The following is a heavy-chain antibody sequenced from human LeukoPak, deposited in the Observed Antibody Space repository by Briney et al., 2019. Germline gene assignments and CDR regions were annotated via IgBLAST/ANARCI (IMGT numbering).Heavy chain of an antibody. CDR1: GFTFRNYA. D-gene: IGHD3-22*01. CDR3: TRGGNYYDASGSNWFDP. V-gene: IGHV3-23*01. Sequence: GGSLRLSCAASGFTFRNYAMGWVRQAPGKGLEWVSSISVSGGSTYYADSVKGRFTTSRDNSKSTLFLQMNSLRAEDTAVYYCTRGGNYYDASGSNWFDPWGQGSLVTVSS. CDR2: ISVSGGST. J-gene: IGHJ5*02.